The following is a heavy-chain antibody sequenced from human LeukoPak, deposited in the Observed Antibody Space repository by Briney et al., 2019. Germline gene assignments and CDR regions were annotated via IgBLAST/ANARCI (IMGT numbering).Heavy chain of an antibody. CDR3: ARGGTGTIGLDAFDI. V-gene: IGHV3-21*01. CDR2: ISSSSNYI. CDR1: GFPFSDYW. Sequence: GGSLRLSCAASGFPFSDYWMDWVRQAPGKGLEWVSSISSSSNYIYYADSVKGRFTISRDNAKNSLYLQMNSLRAEDTAVYYCARGGTGTIGLDAFDIWGQGTMVTVSS. J-gene: IGHJ3*02. D-gene: IGHD1-7*01.